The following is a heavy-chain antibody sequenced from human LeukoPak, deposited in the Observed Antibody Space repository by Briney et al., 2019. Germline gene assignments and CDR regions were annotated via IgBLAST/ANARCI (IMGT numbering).Heavy chain of an antibody. CDR2: IYTSGST. V-gene: IGHV4-4*07. J-gene: IGHJ4*02. Sequence: SETLSLTCTVSGGSISSYYWSWIRQPAGKGLEWIGRIYTSGSTNYNPSLKSRVTISVDKSKNQFSLKLSSVTAADTAVYYCARTVVVGGELDYWGQGTLVTVSS. D-gene: IGHD4-23*01. CDR3: ARTVVVGGELDY. CDR1: GGSISSYY.